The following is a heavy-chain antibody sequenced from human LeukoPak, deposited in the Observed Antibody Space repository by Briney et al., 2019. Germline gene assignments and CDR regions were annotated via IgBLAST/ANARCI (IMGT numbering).Heavy chain of an antibody. CDR3: ARYILTVTGYWYFDL. J-gene: IGHJ2*01. Sequence: SSETLSLTCTVSSGSMNNHYWSWIRQPPGKGLGWVGYIYYSGSTNYNPSLKSRVTISVDTSKNQFSLSLNSVTAADTAVYFCARYILTVTGYWYFDLWGRGTLVTVSS. CDR2: IYYSGST. CDR1: SGSMNNHY. D-gene: IGHD3-9*01. V-gene: IGHV4-59*08.